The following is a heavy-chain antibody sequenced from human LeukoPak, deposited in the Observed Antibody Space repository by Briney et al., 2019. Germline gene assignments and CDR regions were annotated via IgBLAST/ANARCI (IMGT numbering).Heavy chain of an antibody. Sequence: PSETLSLTCAVYGGSFSGYYWSWTRQPPGKGLEWIGEINHSGSTNYNPSLKSRVTISVDTSKNQFSLKLSSVTAADTAVYYCARGRNIVATDFDYWGQGTLVTVSS. CDR1: GGSFSGYY. V-gene: IGHV4-34*01. J-gene: IGHJ4*02. CDR2: INHSGST. D-gene: IGHD5-12*01. CDR3: ARGRNIVATDFDY.